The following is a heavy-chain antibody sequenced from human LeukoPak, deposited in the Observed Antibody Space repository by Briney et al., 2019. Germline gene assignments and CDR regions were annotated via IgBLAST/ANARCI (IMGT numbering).Heavy chain of an antibody. CDR1: GFTFSSYA. CDR2: ISGSGGST. V-gene: IGHV3-23*01. D-gene: IGHD6-13*01. J-gene: IGHJ1*01. CDR3: AKRNAAAGTPTTRH. Sequence: GGSLRLSCAASGFTFSSYAMSWVRQAPGKGLEWVSAISGSGGSTYYADSVKGRFTISRDNSKNTLYLQMSSLRAEDTAVYYWAKRNAAAGTPTTRHWGQGTLVTVS.